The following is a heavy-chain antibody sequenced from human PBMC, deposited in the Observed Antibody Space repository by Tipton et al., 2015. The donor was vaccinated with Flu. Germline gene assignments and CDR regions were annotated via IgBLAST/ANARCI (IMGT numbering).Heavy chain of an antibody. CDR2: TYYRSKWYN. CDR3: ARGTYNSASYGYYNYYLDY. J-gene: IGHJ4*02. V-gene: IGHV6-1*01. Sequence: PGLVKPSQTLSLTCAISGDSVSGSATWNWIRQSPSRGLEWLGRTYYRSKWYNDYVESVKSRIIINPDTSRNQFSLQLDSVTPEDTAVYYCARGTYNSASYGYYNYYLDYWGQGTLVTVSS. D-gene: IGHD3-9*01. CDR1: GDSVSGSAT.